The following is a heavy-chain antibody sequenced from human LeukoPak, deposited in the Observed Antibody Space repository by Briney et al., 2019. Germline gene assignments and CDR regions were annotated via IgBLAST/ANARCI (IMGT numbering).Heavy chain of an antibody. D-gene: IGHD3-16*01. CDR1: GDTFSSYA. CDR3: ARGACREVGLMWPRLGGQDCRYDH. V-gene: IGHV1-69*04. J-gene: IGHJ4*02. CDR2: ITPFLGVS. Sequence: EASVKVSCKASGDTFSSYAINWVRQAPGQGPEWMGRITPFLGVSNYPQKFQGRVTITADESTTTVYMELSSLRSEDTAVYYCARGACREVGLMWPRLGGQDCRYDHWGQGTLVTVSS.